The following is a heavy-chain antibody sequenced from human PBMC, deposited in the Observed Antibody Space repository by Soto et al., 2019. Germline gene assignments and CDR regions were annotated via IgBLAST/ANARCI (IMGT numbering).Heavy chain of an antibody. CDR3: ARRLSGGYADFDY. CDR1: GYTFTNYG. V-gene: IGHV1-18*01. Sequence: QVQLVQSGAEVKKPGASVKVSCKASGYTFTNYGISWVRQAPGQGLEWVGWITTYNGHTDYAQKFQGRVTMTTDPSTNTVYMELRSLRSDDTAVYYCARRLSGGYADFDYWGQGTLVNVSS. J-gene: IGHJ4*02. CDR2: ITTYNGHT. D-gene: IGHD6-19*01.